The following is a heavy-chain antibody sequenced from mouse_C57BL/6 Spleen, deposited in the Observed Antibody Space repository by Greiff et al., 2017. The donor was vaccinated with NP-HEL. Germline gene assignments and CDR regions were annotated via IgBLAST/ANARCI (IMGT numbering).Heavy chain of an antibody. V-gene: IGHV1-81*01. CDR1: GYTFTSYG. D-gene: IGHD1-1*02. J-gene: IGHJ3*01. CDR3: AREVGAY. CDR2: IYPRSGNT. Sequence: VQLQQSGAELARPGASVKLSCKASGYTFTSYGISWVKQRTGQGLEWIGEIYPRSGNTYYNEKFKGKATLTADKSSSTAYMELRSLTSEDSAVYFCAREVGAYWGQGTLVTVSA.